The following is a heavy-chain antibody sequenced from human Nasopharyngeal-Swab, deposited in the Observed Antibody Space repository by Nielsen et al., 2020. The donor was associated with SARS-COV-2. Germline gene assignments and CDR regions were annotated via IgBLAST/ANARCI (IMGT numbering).Heavy chain of an antibody. Sequence: WIRQPPGKGLEWVSYISSSGSTIYYADSVKGRFTISRDNAKNSLYLQMNSLRAEDTAVYYCARTPRGYDILPGYYIRYYFDYWGQGTLVTVSS. CDR2: ISSSGSTI. D-gene: IGHD3-9*01. V-gene: IGHV3-11*01. CDR3: ARTPRGYDILPGYYIRYYFDY. J-gene: IGHJ4*02.